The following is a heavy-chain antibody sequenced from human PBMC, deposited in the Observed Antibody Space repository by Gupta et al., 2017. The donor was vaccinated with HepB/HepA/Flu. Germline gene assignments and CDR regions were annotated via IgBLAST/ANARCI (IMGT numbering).Heavy chain of an antibody. Sequence: QVQLVQSGTEMKKPGSSVKVSCQPSEGTFQTYAINWVRQAPGQGLEWMGRIIPSVEMTDYGEKFQGRVTFAADSSTNTAYMGLSGLKSEDSAVYYCASQDYYEGGGFDYWGQGTLITVAS. CDR1: EGTFQTYA. CDR2: IIPSVEMT. D-gene: IGHD3-22*01. V-gene: IGHV1-69*04. CDR3: ASQDYYEGGGFDY. J-gene: IGHJ4*02.